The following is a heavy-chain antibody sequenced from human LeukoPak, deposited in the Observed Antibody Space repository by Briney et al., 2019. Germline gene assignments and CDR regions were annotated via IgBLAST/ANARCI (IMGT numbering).Heavy chain of an antibody. CDR2: ISSSGSFI. D-gene: IGHD3-22*01. CDR3: AREPYYDSSGYSPDY. J-gene: IGHJ4*02. V-gene: IGHV3-11*04. Sequence: GGTLRLSCAASGFTFSDYYMSWIRQAPGKGLEWVSYISSSGSFIYYADSVKGRFTISRDNAKSSLYLHMNSLRAEDTALYYCAREPYYDSSGYSPDYWGQGTLVTVSS. CDR1: GFTFSDYY.